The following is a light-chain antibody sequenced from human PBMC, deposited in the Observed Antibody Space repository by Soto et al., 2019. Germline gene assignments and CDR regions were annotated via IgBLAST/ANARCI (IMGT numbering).Light chain of an antibody. CDR1: SSDVGAYNH. CDR3: TSFTSSSTYV. J-gene: IGLJ1*01. Sequence: QSALTQPASVSGSPGQSITISCTGTSSDVGAYNHVSWYQQHPGKDPKLMIYEVSNRPSGVSNRFSGSKSGNTASLTISGLQTEDESDYYCTSFTSSSTYVFGTGTKVTVL. CDR2: EVS. V-gene: IGLV2-14*01.